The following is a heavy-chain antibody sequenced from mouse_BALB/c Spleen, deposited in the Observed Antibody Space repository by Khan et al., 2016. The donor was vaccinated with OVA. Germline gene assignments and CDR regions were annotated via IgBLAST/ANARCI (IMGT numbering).Heavy chain of an antibody. J-gene: IGHJ3*01. CDR2: IWSAGST. CDR1: GFSLNNYS. V-gene: IGHV2-2*02. CDR3: ARRGYDYGRGALFAY. Sequence: QVQLKESGPGLVQPSRSLSITCTVSGFSLNNYSVHWVRQSPGKGLEWLGVIWSAGSTDYNAAFISRLTISKDNSRSQVFFKMNSLQPNDTAIYXCARRGYDYGRGALFAYWGQGTLVTVSA. D-gene: IGHD2-4*01.